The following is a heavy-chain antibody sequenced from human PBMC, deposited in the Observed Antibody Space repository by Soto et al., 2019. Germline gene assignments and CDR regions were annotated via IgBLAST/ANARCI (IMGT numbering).Heavy chain of an antibody. J-gene: IGHJ4*02. Sequence: EVQLLESGGGLVQPGGSLRLSCAASGFTFSSYAMNWVRQAPGKGLEWVSAISGSGGTTYYADSVKGRFTISRDNSKNTLYLQMNSLRAEDTAVYFCAPRIIYGYCSGRSCYQPLDYWGQGTLVTVSS. V-gene: IGHV3-23*01. CDR2: ISGSGGTT. CDR3: APRIIYGYCSGRSCYQPLDY. CDR1: GFTFSSYA. D-gene: IGHD2-15*01.